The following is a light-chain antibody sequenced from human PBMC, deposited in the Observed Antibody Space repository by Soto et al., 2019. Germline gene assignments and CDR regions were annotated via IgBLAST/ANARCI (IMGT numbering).Light chain of an antibody. Sequence: EIVLTQSPVTLSLSTGERATLSCRASQTVTSTFFSWYQQKPGQAPRLLIYGAFNRATGIPDRFIGGGSETDFTLTISRLEPEDFAVYYCQQFGDSRLTFGGGTKVE. V-gene: IGKV3-20*01. CDR3: QQFGDSRLT. CDR1: QTVTSTF. J-gene: IGKJ4*01. CDR2: GAF.